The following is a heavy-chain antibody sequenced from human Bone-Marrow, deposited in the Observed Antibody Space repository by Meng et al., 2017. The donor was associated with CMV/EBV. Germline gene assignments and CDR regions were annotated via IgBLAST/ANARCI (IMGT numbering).Heavy chain of an antibody. J-gene: IGHJ6*02. CDR2: IIPIFGTA. D-gene: IGHD3-3*01. CDR1: GGTFSSYA. CDR3: ARGGHDFWSGYTPYYYYGMDV. Sequence: SVKVSCKASGGTFSSYAISWVRQAPGQGLEWMGGIIPIFGTANYAQKFQGRVTITTDESTSTAYMELRSLRSDDTAVYYCARGGHDFWSGYTPYYYYGMDVWGQGTTVTVSS. V-gene: IGHV1-69*05.